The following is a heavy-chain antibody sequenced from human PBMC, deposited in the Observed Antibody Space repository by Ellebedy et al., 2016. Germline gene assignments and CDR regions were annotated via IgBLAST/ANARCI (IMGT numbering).Heavy chain of an antibody. J-gene: IGHJ4*02. D-gene: IGHD7-27*01. Sequence: SQTLSLTCAISGDSVSTIGVAWNWIRQSPSRGLEWLGRTYYRSKWYNDYAVSVKSRITINPDTSKNHFSLQLNSVTPEDTAAYYCARDTNWGYDSWGQGTLVTVSS. CDR2: TYYRSKWYN. CDR1: GDSVSTIGVA. CDR3: ARDTNWGYDS. V-gene: IGHV6-1*01.